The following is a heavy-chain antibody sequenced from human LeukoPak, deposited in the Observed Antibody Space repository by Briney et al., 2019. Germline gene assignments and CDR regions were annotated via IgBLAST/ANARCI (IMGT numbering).Heavy chain of an antibody. V-gene: IGHV4-39*07. CDR2: IYSSGNT. J-gene: IGHJ6*03. D-gene: IGHD4-17*01. CDR1: GASISSNNYY. Sequence: SETLSLTCTVSGASISSNNYYWGWVRQPPGKGLEWIGNIYSSGNTYYNASLKSRVTISVDTSKNQFSLKLSSVTAADTAVYYCAMTTDFYYYYYYMDVWGKGTTVTVSS. CDR3: AMTTDFYYYYYYMDV.